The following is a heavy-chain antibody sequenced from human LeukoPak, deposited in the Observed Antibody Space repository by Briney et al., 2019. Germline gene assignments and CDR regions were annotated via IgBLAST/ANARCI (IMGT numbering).Heavy chain of an antibody. V-gene: IGHV3-23*01. CDR1: GFTFSSYA. D-gene: IGHD6-13*01. J-gene: IGHJ4*02. Sequence: GGTPRLSCAASGFTFSSYAMSWVRQAPGKGLEWVSAISGSGGSTYYADSVKGRFTISRDKSKNTLYLQMNSLRAEDTAVYYCAKDRRYGAAAPDYWGQGTLVTVSS. CDR3: AKDRRYGAAAPDY. CDR2: ISGSGGST.